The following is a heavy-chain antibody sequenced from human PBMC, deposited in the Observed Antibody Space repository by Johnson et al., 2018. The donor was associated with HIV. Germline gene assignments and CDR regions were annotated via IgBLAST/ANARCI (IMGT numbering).Heavy chain of an antibody. J-gene: IGHJ3*02. V-gene: IGHV3-30-3*01. CDR1: GFTFSSYA. CDR2: ISYDGSNK. D-gene: IGHD2-8*02. Sequence: QVQLVESGGGVVQPGRSLRLSCAASGFTFSSYAMHWVRQAPGKGLEWVAVISYDGSNKYYADSVKGRFTISRDNSKNTLYLQMNSLRAEDTAVYYCATPQKGYCACDIWGAGTMVTGSS. CDR3: ATPQKGYCACDI.